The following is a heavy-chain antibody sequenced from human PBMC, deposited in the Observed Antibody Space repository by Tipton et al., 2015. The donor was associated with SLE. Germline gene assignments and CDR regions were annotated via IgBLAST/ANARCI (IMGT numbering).Heavy chain of an antibody. D-gene: IGHD6-19*01. V-gene: IGHV1-2*02. CDR2: INPNSGGT. CDR3: AREAVAGPNWFDP. J-gene: IGHJ5*02. Sequence: QLVQSGAEVKKPGASVKVSCKASGYTFTSYGISWVRQAPGQGLEWMGWINPNSGGTNYAQKFQGRVTMTRDTSISTAYMELSRLRSDDTAAYYCAREAVAGPNWFDPWGQGTLVTVSS. CDR1: GYTFTSYG.